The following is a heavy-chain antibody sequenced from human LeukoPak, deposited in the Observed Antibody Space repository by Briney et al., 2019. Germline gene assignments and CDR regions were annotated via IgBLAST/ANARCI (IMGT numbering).Heavy chain of an antibody. CDR2: IYHSGST. V-gene: IGHV4-30-2*01. CDR1: GGSISSGGYS. Sequence: SDTLSLTCAVSGGSISSGGYSWSWIRQPPGKGLEWIGYIYHSGSTYYNPSLKSRVTISVDRSKNQFSLKLSSVTAADTAVYYCARLQTNVLRFLENWFDPWGQGTLVTVSS. J-gene: IGHJ5*02. CDR3: ARLQTNVLRFLENWFDP. D-gene: IGHD3-3*01.